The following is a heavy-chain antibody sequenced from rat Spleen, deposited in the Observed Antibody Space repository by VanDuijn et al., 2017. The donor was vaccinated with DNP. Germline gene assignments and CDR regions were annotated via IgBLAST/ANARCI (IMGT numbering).Heavy chain of an antibody. CDR1: GFSFSYYY. CDR3: IRWNSGHFDY. D-gene: IGHD4-3*01. V-gene: IGHV5-22*01. Sequence: EVQLVESGGGLVQPGRSLKLSCAASGFSFSYYYMAWVRQAPTKGLEWVAYIGSDDYAPYYGDSVKGRFTISRDNAKSTLYLQMNSLRSEEMATYYCIRWNSGHFDYWGQGVMVTVSS. CDR2: IGSDDYAP. J-gene: IGHJ2*01.